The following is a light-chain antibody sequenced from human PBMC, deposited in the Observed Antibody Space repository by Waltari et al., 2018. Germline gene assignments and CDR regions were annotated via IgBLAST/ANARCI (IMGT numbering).Light chain of an antibody. CDR3: QVWDITSDHFV. CDR2: DNS. Sequence: SYVLTQPPSVSVAPGQTARITWGGNNIGSKSVHWYQQKPGQAPVLVVYDNSDRPSGIPERFSVSNSGNTATLTISTVEAGDEADYYCQVWDITSDHFVFGTGTKVTVL. V-gene: IGLV3-21*02. J-gene: IGLJ1*01. CDR1: NIGSKS.